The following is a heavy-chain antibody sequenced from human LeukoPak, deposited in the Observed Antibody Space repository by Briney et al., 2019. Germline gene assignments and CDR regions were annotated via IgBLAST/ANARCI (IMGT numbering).Heavy chain of an antibody. CDR2: INDDGSAI. Sequence: PGGSLRLSCAASGFTFDDYAMHWVRQAPGKGLVWVSRINDDGSAIFYADSVKGRFTISRDNAKNTLFLQINSLRAEDTAVYYCAREILAPGKTHDYWGQGTLVTVSS. J-gene: IGHJ4*02. CDR3: AREILAPGKTHDY. V-gene: IGHV3-74*01. CDR1: GFTFDDYA.